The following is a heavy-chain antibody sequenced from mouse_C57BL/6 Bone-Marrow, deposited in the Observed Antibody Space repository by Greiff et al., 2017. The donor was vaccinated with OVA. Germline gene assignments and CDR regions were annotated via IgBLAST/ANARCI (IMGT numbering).Heavy chain of an antibody. J-gene: IGHJ4*01. V-gene: IGHV5-6*01. CDR3: ARQGVTYYAMDY. Sequence: EVKLMESGGDLVKPGGSLKLSCAASGFTFSSYGMSWVRQTPDKRLEWVATISSGGSYTYYPDSVKGRFTISRDNAKNTLYLQMSSLKSEDTAMYYCARQGVTYYAMDYWGQGTSVTVSS. CDR1: GFTFSSYG. D-gene: IGHD2-2*01. CDR2: ISSGGSYT.